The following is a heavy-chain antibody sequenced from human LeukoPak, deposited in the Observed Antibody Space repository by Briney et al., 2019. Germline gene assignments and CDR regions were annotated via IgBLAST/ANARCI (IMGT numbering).Heavy chain of an antibody. D-gene: IGHD6-19*01. CDR3: ARHFPYSSGWYGYYYGMDV. CDR2: IYYSGST. J-gene: IGHJ6*02. CDR1: GGSISSYY. Sequence: SETLSLTCTVSGGSISSYYWSWIRQPPGKGLEWIGYIYYSGSTNYNPSLKSRVTISVDTSKNQFSLKLSSVTAADTAVYYCARHFPYSSGWYGYYYGMDVWGQGTTVTVSS. V-gene: IGHV4-59*08.